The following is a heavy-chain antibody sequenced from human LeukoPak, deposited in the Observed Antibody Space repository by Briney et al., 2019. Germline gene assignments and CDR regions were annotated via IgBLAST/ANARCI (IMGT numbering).Heavy chain of an antibody. D-gene: IGHD1-7*01. CDR2: TYYRSKWYN. CDR3: ARLLVDNWNYKGYMDV. J-gene: IGHJ6*03. Sequence: SQTLSLTCAISGDSVSSNSAAWNWIRQSPSRGLEWLGRTYYRSKWYNDYAVSVKSRITINPDTSKNQFSLQLNSVTPEDTAVYYCARLLVDNWNYKGYMDVWGKGTTVTVSS. V-gene: IGHV6-1*01. CDR1: GDSVSSNSAA.